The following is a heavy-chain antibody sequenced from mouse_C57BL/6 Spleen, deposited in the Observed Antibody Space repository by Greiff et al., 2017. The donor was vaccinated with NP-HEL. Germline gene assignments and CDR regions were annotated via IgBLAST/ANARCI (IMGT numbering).Heavy chain of an antibody. CDR1: GYSFTGYF. CDR2: INPYNGDT. CDR3: ARGDLDYDGTWFAY. J-gene: IGHJ3*01. Sequence: VQLQQSGPELVKPGDSVKISCKASGYSFTGYFMNWVMQSHGKSLEWIGRINPYNGDTFYNQKFKGKATLTVDKSSSTAHMELRSLTSEDSAVYYCARGDLDYDGTWFAYWGQGTLVTVSA. D-gene: IGHD2-4*01. V-gene: IGHV1-20*01.